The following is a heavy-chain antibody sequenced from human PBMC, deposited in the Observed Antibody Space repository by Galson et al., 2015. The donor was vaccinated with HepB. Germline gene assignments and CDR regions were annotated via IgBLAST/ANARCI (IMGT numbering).Heavy chain of an antibody. CDR1: GFTFSSFI. D-gene: IGHD3-22*01. V-gene: IGHV3-21*06. Sequence: SLRLSCAGSGFTFSSFIMNWVRQAPGKGLEWVSSISGNSFYIYYADSVKGRFTISRDNAKNSLYLQMNSLRAEDTAVYYCARVGDFYDSSGYHAFEIWGQGTLVTVSS. CDR2: ISGNSFYI. J-gene: IGHJ3*02. CDR3: ARVGDFYDSSGYHAFEI.